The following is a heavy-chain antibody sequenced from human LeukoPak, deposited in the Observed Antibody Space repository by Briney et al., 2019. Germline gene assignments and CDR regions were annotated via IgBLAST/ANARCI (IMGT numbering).Heavy chain of an antibody. J-gene: IGHJ4*02. CDR2: ISSHGGST. CDR3: ARGSNYYESSGYYFPFDY. D-gene: IGHD3-22*01. V-gene: IGHV3-64D*06. Sequence: PGGSLRLSCAASGFSVCSNYMTWVRQAPGKGLQFVSDISSHGGSTYSTDSVKGRFTISRDNPKNTLYLQMSSLRAEDTAVYYCARGSNYYESSGYYFPFDYWGQGTLVTVSS. CDR1: GFSVCSNY.